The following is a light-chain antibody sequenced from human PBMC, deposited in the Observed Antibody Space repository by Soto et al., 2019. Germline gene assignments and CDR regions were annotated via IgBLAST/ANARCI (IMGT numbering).Light chain of an antibody. CDR3: GSYTSDNRDYD. CDR2: EVS. J-gene: IGLJ1*01. V-gene: IGLV2-14*01. CDR1: SSDVGAYTS. Sequence: QSVLTQPASVSGSPGQSITISCTGTSSDVGAYTSVSWYQQHPGKAPKLMIYEVSKRTSGVSSRFSGSKSGNTASLTISGLQAEEEAHYYGGSYTSDNRDYDFGTGIKVTVL.